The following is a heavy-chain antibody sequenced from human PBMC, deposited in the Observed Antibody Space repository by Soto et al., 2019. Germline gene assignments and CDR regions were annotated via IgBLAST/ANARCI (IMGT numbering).Heavy chain of an antibody. CDR2: MNPNSGNT. D-gene: IGHD6-6*01. Sequence: ASVKVSCKASGYTFTSYDINWVRQATGQGLEWMGWMNPNSGNTGYAQKFQGRVTMTRNTSISTAYMELSSLRSEDTAVYYCARGPSSIAARPGMDVWGQGATVTVSS. CDR3: ARGPSSIAARPGMDV. CDR1: GYTFTSYD. J-gene: IGHJ6*02. V-gene: IGHV1-8*01.